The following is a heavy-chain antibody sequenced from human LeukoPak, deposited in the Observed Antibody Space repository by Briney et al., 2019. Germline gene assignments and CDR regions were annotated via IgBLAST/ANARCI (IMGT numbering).Heavy chain of an antibody. J-gene: IGHJ2*01. Sequence: GGSLRLSCAASGFTFISYNMNWVRQAPGKGLEWVSSISSSSSSYKYYADSVKGRFTVSRDNAKNSLYLQMNSLRAEDTAVYYCARDTYYDILTGYYNSRWYFDLWGRGTLVTVSS. D-gene: IGHD3-9*01. CDR3: ARDTYYDILTGYYNSRWYFDL. CDR2: ISSSSSSYK. CDR1: GFTFISYN. V-gene: IGHV3-21*01.